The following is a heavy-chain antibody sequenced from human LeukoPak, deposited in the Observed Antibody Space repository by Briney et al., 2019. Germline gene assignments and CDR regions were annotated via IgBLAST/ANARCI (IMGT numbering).Heavy chain of an antibody. CDR3: ARGRVEWFGLDY. V-gene: IGHV6-1*01. J-gene: IGHJ4*02. CDR1: GDSVSSMTSA. D-gene: IGHD3-10*01. CDR2: AHYRSRSKWDH. Sequence: SQTLSLTCVISGDSVSSMTSAWNWIRQSPSRGLEWLGRAHYRSRSKWDHDYAVSVKSRITINPDTSKNQFSLQLNSVTPEDTAVYYCARGRVEWFGLDYWGQGTLVTVSS.